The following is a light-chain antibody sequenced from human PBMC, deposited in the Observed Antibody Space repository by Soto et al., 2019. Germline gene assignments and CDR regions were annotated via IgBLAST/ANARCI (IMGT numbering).Light chain of an antibody. V-gene: IGKV1-39*01. J-gene: IGKJ2*01. CDR2: AAS. Sequence: DIQMTQSPTSLSASVGDRVTITCRASQSISNRLNWYQHKPGKAPNLLIYAASSLHSGVPSRFSGSGSGTDFTLTISSLQPEDFGTYYCQQSSRIPYTFGQGTNL. CDR3: QQSSRIPYT. CDR1: QSISNR.